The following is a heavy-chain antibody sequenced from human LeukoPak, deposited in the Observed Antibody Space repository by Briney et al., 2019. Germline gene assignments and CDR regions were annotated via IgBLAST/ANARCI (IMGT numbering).Heavy chain of an antibody. CDR2: INHSGST. Sequence: PSETLSLTCAVYGGSFSGCYWSWIRQPPGKGLEWIGEINHSGSTNYNPSLKSRVTISVDTSKNQFSLKLSSVTAADTAVYYCARGRGYSGYGFSYYYGMDVWGQGTTVTVSS. J-gene: IGHJ6*02. V-gene: IGHV4-34*01. CDR1: GGSFSGCY. D-gene: IGHD5-12*01. CDR3: ARGRGYSGYGFSYYYGMDV.